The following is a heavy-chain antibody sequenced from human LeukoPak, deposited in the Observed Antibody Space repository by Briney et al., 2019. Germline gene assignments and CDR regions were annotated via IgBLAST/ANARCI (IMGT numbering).Heavy chain of an antibody. CDR3: ARGYSNYGYAFDI. V-gene: IGHV3-21*01. J-gene: IGHJ3*02. CDR1: GFTFSSYS. D-gene: IGHD4-11*01. Sequence: GGSLRLSCAASGFTFSSYSMNWVRQAPGQGLEWVSSISSSSSYIYYADSVKGRFTISRDNAKNSLYLQMNSLRAEDTAVYYCARGYSNYGYAFDIWGQGTMVTVSS. CDR2: ISSSSSYI.